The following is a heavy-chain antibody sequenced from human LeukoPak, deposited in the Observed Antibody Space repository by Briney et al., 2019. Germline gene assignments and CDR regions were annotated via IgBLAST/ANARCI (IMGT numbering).Heavy chain of an antibody. D-gene: IGHD2-2*01. CDR1: GFAFAEHG. Sequence: GGCLRLSCTASGFAFAEHGISSVRQVRGEGLEWVSGINWSGRSTGYADPLRGRFTISRDNAKNSLYLQMDSLRAEDTALYYCARAPITSPFYFDYWGQGTLVTVSS. V-gene: IGHV3-20*04. CDR3: ARAPITSPFYFDY. CDR2: INWSGRST. J-gene: IGHJ4*02.